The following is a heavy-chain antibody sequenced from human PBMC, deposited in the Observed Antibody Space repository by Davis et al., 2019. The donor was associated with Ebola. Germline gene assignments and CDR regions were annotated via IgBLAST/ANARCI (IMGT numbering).Heavy chain of an antibody. CDR3: TRYRGYSGAYDP. Sequence: MPGGSLRLSCAVYGGSFSGYYWSWIRQPPGKGLEWLGEIFHSGITNYNPSLKNRVTISMDKSKNQFSLNLTSLTAADTAVYYCTRYRGYSGAYDPWGQGTLVTVSS. CDR1: GGSFSGYY. J-gene: IGHJ5*02. V-gene: IGHV4-34*12. D-gene: IGHD1-26*01. CDR2: IFHSGIT.